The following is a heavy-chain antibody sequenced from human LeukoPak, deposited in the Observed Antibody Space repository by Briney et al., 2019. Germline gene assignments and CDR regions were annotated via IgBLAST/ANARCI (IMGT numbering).Heavy chain of an antibody. J-gene: IGHJ6*02. V-gene: IGHV3-30*18. Sequence: GRSLRLSCAASGFTFSSYGMHWVRQAPGKGLEWVAVISYDGSNKYYVDSVKGRFTISRDNSKNTLYLQMNSLRAEDTAVYYCAKDPLPGYCSSTSCYPLLGMDVWGQGTTVTVSS. CDR2: ISYDGSNK. D-gene: IGHD2-2*01. CDR1: GFTFSSYG. CDR3: AKDPLPGYCSSTSCYPLLGMDV.